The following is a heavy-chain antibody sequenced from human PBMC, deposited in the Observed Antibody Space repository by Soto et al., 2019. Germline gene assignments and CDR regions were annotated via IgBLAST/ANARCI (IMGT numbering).Heavy chain of an antibody. V-gene: IGHV3-23*01. J-gene: IGHJ4*02. CDR1: GFTFNNYA. D-gene: IGHD3-10*01. CDR2: IFAGGGST. CDR3: GKELMRGEGNLYFDY. Sequence: GGSLRLSCAPSGFTFNNYAMFWVRQAPGKGLEWVSTIFAGGGSTYYADSVKGRFTISRDNSKNILFLQMDSLRAEDTAVYFCGKELMRGEGNLYFDYWCPGTLVTFSS.